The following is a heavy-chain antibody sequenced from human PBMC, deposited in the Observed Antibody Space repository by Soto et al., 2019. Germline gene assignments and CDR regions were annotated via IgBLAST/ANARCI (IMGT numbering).Heavy chain of an antibody. J-gene: IGHJ5*02. Sequence: EVQLLESGGGLVQPGGSLRLSCAASGFTFSRYAMSWVRQAPGKGLEWVSAISGSGGSTYYADSVKGRFTISRDNSKNTLYLQMNSLRAEDKAVYYCAKGGDYGSGVFDPWGQGTLVTVSS. CDR2: ISGSGGST. D-gene: IGHD3-10*01. CDR3: AKGGDYGSGVFDP. CDR1: GFTFSRYA. V-gene: IGHV3-23*01.